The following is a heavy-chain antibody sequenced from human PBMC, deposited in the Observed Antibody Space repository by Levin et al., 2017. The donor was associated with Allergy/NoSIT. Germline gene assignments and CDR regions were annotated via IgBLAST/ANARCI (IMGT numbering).Heavy chain of an antibody. J-gene: IGHJ4*02. CDR1: GYTFTSYD. V-gene: IGHV1-8*01. CDR2: MNPSNGNT. D-gene: IGHD6-19*01. CDR3: SGGLGWSDDF. Sequence: ASVKVSCKASGYTFTSYDINWVRQATGQGLEWMGWMNPSNGNTGYPQKFQGRVTMTRNTSISTAYMELSSLRSEDTAVYYCSGGLGWSDDFWGQGTLVTVSS.